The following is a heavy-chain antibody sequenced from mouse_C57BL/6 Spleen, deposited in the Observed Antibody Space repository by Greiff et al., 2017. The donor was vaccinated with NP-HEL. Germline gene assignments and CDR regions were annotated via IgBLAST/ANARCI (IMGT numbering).Heavy chain of an antibody. Sequence: EVKVVESGGGLVKPGGSLKLSCAASGFTFSSYTMSWVRQTPEKRLEWVATISGGGGNTYYPDSVKGRFTISRDNAKNTLYLQMSSLRSEDTALYYCARGIYYDDDGAMDYWGQGTSVTVSS. CDR2: ISGGGGNT. CDR3: ARGIYYDDDGAMDY. V-gene: IGHV5-9*01. CDR1: GFTFSSYT. D-gene: IGHD2-4*01. J-gene: IGHJ4*01.